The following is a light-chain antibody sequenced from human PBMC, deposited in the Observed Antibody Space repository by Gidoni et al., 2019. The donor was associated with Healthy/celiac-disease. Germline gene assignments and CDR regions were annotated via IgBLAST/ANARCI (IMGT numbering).Light chain of an antibody. Sequence: EILLTQSPATLSLSPGERATLSCRASQSVSSYLAWYQQKPRQPPRLLLYDAPHRAPGSPAKFSGSGSGTDFTLTISSLEPEDFAVYYCQQRSNWPFTFXPXTKVDIK. CDR1: QSVSSY. CDR3: QQRSNWPFT. V-gene: IGKV3-11*01. J-gene: IGKJ3*01. CDR2: DAP.